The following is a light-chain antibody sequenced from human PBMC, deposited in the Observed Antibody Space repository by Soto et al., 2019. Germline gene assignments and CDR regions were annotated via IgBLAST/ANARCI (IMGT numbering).Light chain of an antibody. CDR3: AAWDDSLNGVV. V-gene: IGLV1-36*01. J-gene: IGLJ2*01. Sequence: QSVLTQPPSVSEAPRQRVTISCSGSSSNIGNNDVTWYQQLPGKAPKLLIYYDDVLPSGVSDRFSGSKSGTSASLAISGLQSEDEADYYCAAWDDSLNGVVFGGGTMLTVL. CDR1: SSNIGNND. CDR2: YDD.